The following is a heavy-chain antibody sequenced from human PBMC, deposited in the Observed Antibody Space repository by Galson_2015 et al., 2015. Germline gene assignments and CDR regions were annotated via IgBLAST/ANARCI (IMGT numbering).Heavy chain of an antibody. CDR3: AGERAAGVSDF. J-gene: IGHJ4*02. Sequence: SVKVSCKASGYTFTNYAISWVRQAPGQGLEWMGWINTNAGNPTHAQDFTGRFVFSLDTSVSTAYLQTSSLEADDTAVYYCAGERAAGVSDFWGQGTLVTVSS. D-gene: IGHD2-8*01. V-gene: IGHV7-4-1*02. CDR2: INTNAGNP. CDR1: GYTFTNYA.